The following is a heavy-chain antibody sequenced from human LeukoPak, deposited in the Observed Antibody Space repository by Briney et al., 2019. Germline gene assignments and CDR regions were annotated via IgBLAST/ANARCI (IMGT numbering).Heavy chain of an antibody. V-gene: IGHV3-21*01. J-gene: IGHJ3*02. D-gene: IGHD1-26*01. CDR1: GFTFSSCS. Sequence: GGSLRLSCAASGFTFSSCSMNWVRPAPGKGLEWVSSISSSSSYIYYADAVKGRFTISRDNAKNSLYLQMNSLRAEETAVYYCASEEQSAFDIWGQGTMVTVSS. CDR2: ISSSSSYI. CDR3: ASEEQSAFDI.